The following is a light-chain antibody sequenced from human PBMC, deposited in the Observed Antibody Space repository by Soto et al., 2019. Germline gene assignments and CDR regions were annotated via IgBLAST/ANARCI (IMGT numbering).Light chain of an antibody. CDR2: YDD. CDR1: SSNIGNNA. V-gene: IGLV1-36*01. Sequence: QSVLTQPPSVSEAPRQRVTISCSGSSSNIGNNAVNWYQQLPGKAPKLLIYYDDLLPSGVSDRFSGSKSGTSASLAISGLQSEDEADDYCAAWDDSLNGLVFGTGTKLTVL. J-gene: IGLJ1*01. CDR3: AAWDDSLNGLV.